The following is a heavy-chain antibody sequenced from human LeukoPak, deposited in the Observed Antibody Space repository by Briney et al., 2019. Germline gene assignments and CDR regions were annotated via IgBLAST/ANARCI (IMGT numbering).Heavy chain of an antibody. D-gene: IGHD2-21*02. J-gene: IGHJ5*02. V-gene: IGHV1-69*01. Sequence: ASVKVSCKASGGGFTFTSHAISWVRQAPGQGLEWMGGLIPIYGSANYAQKFQGRVTITSDESTRTVYMELSSLRSEDTAVYYCFILLFKGDWFDPWGQGTLVTVSS. CDR3: FILLFKGDWFDP. CDR2: LIPIYGSA. CDR1: GGGFTFTSHA.